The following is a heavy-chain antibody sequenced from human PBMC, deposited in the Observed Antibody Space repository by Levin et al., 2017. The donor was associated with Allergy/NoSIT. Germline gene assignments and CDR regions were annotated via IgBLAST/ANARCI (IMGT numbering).Heavy chain of an antibody. Sequence: SLKISCAASGFTFDDYAMHWVRQAPGKGLEWVSSISWNSGSIVYADSVKGRFTISRDNAKNSLDLQMNSLKAEDTALYYCSKDRSGVVTALLDYWGQGTLVTVSS. D-gene: IGHD2-21*02. CDR2: ISWNSGSI. CDR1: GFTFDDYA. CDR3: SKDRSGVVTALLDY. J-gene: IGHJ4*02. V-gene: IGHV3-9*01.